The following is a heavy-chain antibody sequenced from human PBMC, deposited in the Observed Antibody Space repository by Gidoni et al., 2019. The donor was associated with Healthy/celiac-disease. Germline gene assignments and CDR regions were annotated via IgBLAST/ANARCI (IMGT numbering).Heavy chain of an antibody. J-gene: IGHJ4*02. D-gene: IGHD3-16*01. Sequence: QVQLVESGGGVVQPGRSLRLSCAAYGFNFSSYGMHWVRQAPGKGLEWVAVISYDGSNKYYADSVKGRFTISRDNSKNTLYLQMNSLRAEDTAVYYCAKDGPGGGLGESPPWYWGQGTLVTVSS. CDR3: AKDGPGGGLGESPPWY. CDR1: GFNFSSYG. V-gene: IGHV3-30*18. CDR2: ISYDGSNK.